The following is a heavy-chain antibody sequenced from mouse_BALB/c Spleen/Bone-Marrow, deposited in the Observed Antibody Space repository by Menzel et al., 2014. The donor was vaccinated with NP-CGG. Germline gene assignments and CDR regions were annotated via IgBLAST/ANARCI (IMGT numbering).Heavy chain of an antibody. V-gene: IGHV1-9*01. D-gene: IGHD2-14*01. CDR3: ARSKVLYAMDY. J-gene: IGHJ4*01. CDR1: GYTFSSYW. CDR2: ILPGNGST. Sequence: QVQLKESGAELMKPGASVKISCKATGYTFSSYWIEWVKQRPGHGLEWIGEILPGNGSTNYNETFKGKATFTAETSSNTAYMQLSGLASEDSAVYSCARSKVLYAMDYWGQGTSVTVSS.